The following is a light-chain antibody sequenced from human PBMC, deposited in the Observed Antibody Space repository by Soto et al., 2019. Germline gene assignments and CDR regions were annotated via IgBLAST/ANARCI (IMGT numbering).Light chain of an antibody. CDR1: QSVLYSSHNKNF. Sequence: DIVMTQSPDCLAVSLGERATINCKSSQSVLYSSHNKNFLAWYQQKPGQPPKLLIYWASTRESGVPDRFSGSGSGTDFTLTISSLQAEDVAVYYCQQFYTAPFTFGPGTKVDIK. V-gene: IGKV4-1*01. J-gene: IGKJ3*01. CDR2: WAS. CDR3: QQFYTAPFT.